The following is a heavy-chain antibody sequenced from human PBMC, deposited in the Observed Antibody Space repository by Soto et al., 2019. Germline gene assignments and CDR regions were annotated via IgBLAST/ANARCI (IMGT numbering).Heavy chain of an antibody. Sequence: SLKISCAASGFTFDDYAMHWVRQAPGKGLEWVSGISWNSGSIGYADSVKGRFTISRDNAKNSLYLQMNSLRAEDTALYYCAKGSYYDSSGYYFDYWGQGTLVTVSS. V-gene: IGHV3-9*01. D-gene: IGHD3-22*01. CDR3: AKGSYYDSSGYYFDY. CDR2: ISWNSGSI. CDR1: GFTFDDYA. J-gene: IGHJ4*02.